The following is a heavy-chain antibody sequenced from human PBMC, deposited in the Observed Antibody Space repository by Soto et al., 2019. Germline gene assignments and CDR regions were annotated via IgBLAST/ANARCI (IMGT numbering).Heavy chain of an antibody. CDR3: VREFYGLLTGYYLAY. J-gene: IGHJ4*02. CDR2: ISGDGVTT. V-gene: IGHV3-74*01. D-gene: IGHD3-9*01. CDR1: GFPFSSYW. Sequence: EVQLVESGGDLVQRGGSLRLSCAAPGFPFSSYWMHWVRHTPGKGLDWVARISGDGVTTYYADSVTGRFTVSRDNAKNTLSLKISGLKAEDTAVYYWVREFYGLLTGYYLAYWGRGTLVSVSS.